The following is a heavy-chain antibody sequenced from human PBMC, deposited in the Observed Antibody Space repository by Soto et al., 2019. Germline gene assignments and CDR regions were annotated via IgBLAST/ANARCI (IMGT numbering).Heavy chain of an antibody. Sequence: SETLSLTCTVSSGPIITYYWSWIWQPAGKGLEWIGRIYSSGSTLYNPSLKSRVTMSVDTSKKQISLKLNSVTAADTAVYYCAGGAAADYFDYWGQGTLVTVSS. V-gene: IGHV4-4*07. D-gene: IGHD6-13*01. CDR1: SGPIITYY. J-gene: IGHJ4*02. CDR3: AGGAAADYFDY. CDR2: IYSSGST.